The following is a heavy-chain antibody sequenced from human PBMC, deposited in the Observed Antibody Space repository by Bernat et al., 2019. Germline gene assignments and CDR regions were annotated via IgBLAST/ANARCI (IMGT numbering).Heavy chain of an antibody. D-gene: IGHD3-22*01. J-gene: IGHJ4*02. Sequence: QLQQSGPGLMRPSQTLSLTCAISGDSVSSTNAAWDWTRQSPSRGLEWLGRTYYRSQWHYDYAASVKSRITVIPDTSKNQFSLQLNSLTPEDTAIYYCTRTRSGANGGDYWGQGTLVTVSS. CDR1: GDSVSSTNAA. CDR2: TYYRSQWHY. CDR3: TRTRSGANGGDY. V-gene: IGHV6-1*01.